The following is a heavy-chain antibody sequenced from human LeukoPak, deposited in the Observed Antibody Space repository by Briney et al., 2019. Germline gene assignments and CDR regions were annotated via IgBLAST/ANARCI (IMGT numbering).Heavy chain of an antibody. J-gene: IGHJ3*01. CDR2: IDPSDSYT. Sequence: GESLKISCKASGYSFTNYWITWVRQMPGKGLEWMGRIDPSDSYTKYSPSFQGLVSISADKSIATAYLQWSSLEASDTAMYSCARHAGDGGAFDVWGQGTMVTVSS. CDR3: ARHAGDGGAFDV. D-gene: IGHD2-2*01. CDR1: GYSFTNYW. V-gene: IGHV5-10-1*01.